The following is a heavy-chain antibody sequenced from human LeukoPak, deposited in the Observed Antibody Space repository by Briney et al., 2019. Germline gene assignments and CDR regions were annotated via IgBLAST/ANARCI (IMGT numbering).Heavy chain of an antibody. CDR1: GFTFSSYA. Sequence: GGSLRLSCAASGFTFSSYAMSWVRQAPGKGLEWVSAISGSGGSTYYADSVKGRFTISRDNSKSTLYLQMNSLRAEDTAVYYCAKDRESYSGSYLSAFDIWGQGTMVTVSS. D-gene: IGHD1-26*01. J-gene: IGHJ3*02. CDR3: AKDRESYSGSYLSAFDI. V-gene: IGHV3-23*01. CDR2: ISGSGGST.